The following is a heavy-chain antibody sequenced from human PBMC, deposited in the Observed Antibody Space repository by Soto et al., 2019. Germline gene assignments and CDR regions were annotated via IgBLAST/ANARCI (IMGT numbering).Heavy chain of an antibody. CDR3: ARHRLGGHDAFDI. J-gene: IGHJ3*02. Sequence: ASVKVSCTASGYTFTSYAMHWVRQAPGQRLEWMGWINAGNGNTKYSQKFQGRVTITRDTSASTAYMELSSLRSEDTAVYYCARHRLGGHDAFDIWGQGTMVTVS. CDR2: INAGNGNT. D-gene: IGHD3-10*01. V-gene: IGHV1-3*01. CDR1: GYTFTSYA.